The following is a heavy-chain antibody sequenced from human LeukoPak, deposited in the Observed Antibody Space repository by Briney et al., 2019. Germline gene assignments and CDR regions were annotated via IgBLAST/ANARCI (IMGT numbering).Heavy chain of an antibody. V-gene: IGHV1-69*04. Sequence: GASVKVSCKASGGTFSSYAISWVRQAPGQGLEWMGRIIPILGIANYAQKFQGRVTITADKSTSTAYMELSSLRSEDTAVYYCARGRTFGGVIVIWGQGTLVTVSS. J-gene: IGHJ4*02. CDR3: ARGRTFGGVIVI. CDR2: IIPILGIA. D-gene: IGHD3-16*02. CDR1: GGTFSSYA.